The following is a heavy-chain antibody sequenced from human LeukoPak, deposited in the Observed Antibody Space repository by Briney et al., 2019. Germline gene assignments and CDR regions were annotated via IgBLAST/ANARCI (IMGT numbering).Heavy chain of an antibody. J-gene: IGHJ4*02. CDR1: GGTFSSYA. CDR2: IIPIFGTA. V-gene: IGHV1-69*13. CDR3: TRPRGSGSYLTDY. D-gene: IGHD3-10*01. Sequence: SVKVSCKASGGTFSSYAISWVRQAPGQGLEWMGGIIPIFGTANYAQKLQGRVTITADESTSTAYMELSSLRSEDTAVYYCTRPRGSGSYLTDYWGQGTLVTDSS.